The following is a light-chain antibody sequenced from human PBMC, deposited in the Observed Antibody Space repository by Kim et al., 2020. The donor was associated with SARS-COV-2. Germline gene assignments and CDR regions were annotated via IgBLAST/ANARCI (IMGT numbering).Light chain of an antibody. CDR3: SSYTSSRTWV. J-gene: IGLJ3*02. V-gene: IGLV2-14*03. Sequence: GQSITISCTGTSSDVGGYDYVSWYQQHPGKAPKLMIYGVNNRPSGVSNRFSGSKSANTASLAISGVQAEDEADYYCSSYTSSRTWVFGGGTKVTVL. CDR2: GVN. CDR1: SSDVGGYDY.